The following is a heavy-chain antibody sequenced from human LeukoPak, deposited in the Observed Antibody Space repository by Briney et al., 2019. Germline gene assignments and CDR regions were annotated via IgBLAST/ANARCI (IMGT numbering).Heavy chain of an antibody. Sequence: QPGGSLRLSCAASGFTFSSYEMIWVRQAPGQGLEWISYISSSGSLTYYADSVKGRFTVSRDNARNSLFLQMNSLRVDDTAVYYCARDSLHDYGGSGYGYFFDYWGQGTLVPVSS. D-gene: IGHD3-22*01. CDR1: GFTFSSYE. V-gene: IGHV3-48*03. CDR3: ARDSLHDYGGSGYGYFFDY. J-gene: IGHJ4*02. CDR2: ISSSGSLT.